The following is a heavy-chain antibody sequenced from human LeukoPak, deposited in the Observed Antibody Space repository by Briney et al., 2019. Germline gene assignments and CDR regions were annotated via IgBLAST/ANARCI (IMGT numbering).Heavy chain of an antibody. D-gene: IGHD3-10*01. CDR3: IKDVSGDDL. J-gene: IGHJ2*01. Sequence: GGSLRLSCAASGFTFDNYAMHWVRQAPGKGLEWVSGISWNSNNVGYADSVKGRFTISRDNAKNSLYLQMDSLRSEDTALYYCIKDVSGDDLWGRGTLVTVSS. CDR1: GFTFDNYA. V-gene: IGHV3-9*01. CDR2: ISWNSNNV.